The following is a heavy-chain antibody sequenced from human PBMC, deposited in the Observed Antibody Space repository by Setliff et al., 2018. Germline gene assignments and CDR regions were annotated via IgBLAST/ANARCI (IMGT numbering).Heavy chain of an antibody. D-gene: IGHD3-16*01. Sequence: PSETLSLTCTVSRGSISTYAWSWIRHIPGKGLEWVGYIYDTGYVNYNPSHKSRVSMSVDTSKNQVFLRLTSVTDADTAMYYCAGVTYKGRGENYFDWWGQGTPVTSPQ. J-gene: IGHJ4*02. V-gene: IGHV4-59*08. CDR1: RGSISTYA. CDR2: IYDTGYV. CDR3: AGVTYKGRGENYFDW.